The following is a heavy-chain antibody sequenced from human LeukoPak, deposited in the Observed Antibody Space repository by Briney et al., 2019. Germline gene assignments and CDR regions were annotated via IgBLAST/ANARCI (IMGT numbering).Heavy chain of an antibody. D-gene: IGHD3-22*01. Sequence: HRASVKVSCKVSGYTLTELSMHWVRQAPGKGLEWMGGFDPEDGETIYAQKFQGRVTMTEDTSTDTAYMELSSLRSEDTAVYYCARLPRVKYDSSGPDAFDIWGQGTMVTVSS. J-gene: IGHJ3*02. CDR1: GYTLTELS. CDR3: ARLPRVKYDSSGPDAFDI. V-gene: IGHV1-24*01. CDR2: FDPEDGET.